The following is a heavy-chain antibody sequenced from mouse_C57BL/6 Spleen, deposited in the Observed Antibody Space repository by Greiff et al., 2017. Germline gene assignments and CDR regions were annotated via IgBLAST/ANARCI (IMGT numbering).Heavy chain of an antibody. V-gene: IGHV1-50*01. CDR2: IDPSDSYT. Sequence: QVQLQQPGAELMKPGASVKLSCKASGYTFTSYWMQWVKQRPGQGLEWIGEIDPSDSYTNYNQKFKGKATLTVDTSSSTAYMQLSSLTSEDSAVYYCARLERNYAMDYWGQGTSVTVSS. CDR1: GYTFTSYW. J-gene: IGHJ4*01. CDR3: ARLERNYAMDY.